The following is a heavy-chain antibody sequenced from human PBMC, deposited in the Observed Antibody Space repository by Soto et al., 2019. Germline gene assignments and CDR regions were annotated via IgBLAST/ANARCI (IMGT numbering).Heavy chain of an antibody. D-gene: IGHD3-16*01. CDR1: GASISSSF. J-gene: IGHJ4*02. CDR3: ARSPPLGGDYYGY. CDR2: IYNSGTT. V-gene: IGHV4-59*01. Sequence: QVQLQESGPGLVKPSETLSLTCSVSGASISSSFWSWIRQPPGKGLEWIGYIYNSGTTNYNPSLKRRVTISVDTSKNQFSLRLGSVTAAETAVYYCARSPPLGGDYYGYWGLGTLVTVSS.